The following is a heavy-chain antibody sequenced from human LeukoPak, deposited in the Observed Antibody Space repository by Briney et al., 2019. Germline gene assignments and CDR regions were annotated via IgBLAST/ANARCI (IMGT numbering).Heavy chain of an antibody. CDR2: FDPEDGET. Sequence: ASVKVSCKVSGYTLTELSMHWVRQAPGKGLEWIGGFDPEDGETIYAQKFQGRVTMTEDTSTDTAYMELSSLRSEDTAVYYCATDYRSSGSYYGYDYWGQGTLVTVSS. CDR3: ATDYRSSGSYYGYDY. J-gene: IGHJ4*02. V-gene: IGHV1-24*01. D-gene: IGHD1-26*01. CDR1: GYTLTELS.